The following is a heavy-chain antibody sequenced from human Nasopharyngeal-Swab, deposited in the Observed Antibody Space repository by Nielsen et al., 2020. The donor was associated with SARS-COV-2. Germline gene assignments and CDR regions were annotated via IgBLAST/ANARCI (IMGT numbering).Heavy chain of an antibody. D-gene: IGHD2-2*01. J-gene: IGHJ6*02. CDR3: ARDQDVVVPAAIDYYYYGMDV. V-gene: IGHV3-11*04. CDR2: ISSSGGTI. Sequence: WIRQPPGKGLEGVSYISSSGGTIYYADSVKGRFTISRDNAKNSLYLQMNSLRAEDTAVYYCARDQDVVVPAAIDYYYYGMDVWGQGTTVTVSS.